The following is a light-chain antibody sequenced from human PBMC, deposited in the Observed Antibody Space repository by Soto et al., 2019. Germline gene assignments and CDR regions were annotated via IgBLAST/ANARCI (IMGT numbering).Light chain of an antibody. CDR1: QGISSY. CDR3: QQYYSYPFT. CDR2: AAS. Sequence: AIRMTQSPSSFSASTGDRVTITCRAGQGISSYLAWYQQKPGKAPKLLIYAASTLQSGVPSRFSGRGSGTNFTLTISCMQSEDFATYYCQQYYSYPFTFGPGTKVDIK. J-gene: IGKJ3*01. V-gene: IGKV1-8*01.